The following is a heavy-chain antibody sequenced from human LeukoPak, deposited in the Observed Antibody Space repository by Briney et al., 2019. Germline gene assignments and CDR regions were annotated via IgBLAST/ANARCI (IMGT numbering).Heavy chain of an antibody. D-gene: IGHD3-3*01. Sequence: SETLSLTCTVSGGSISSYYWSWIRQPPGKGLEWIGEINHSGSTNYNPSLKSRVTISVDTSKNQFSLKLSSVTAADTAVYYCARDIQGVVINWGQGTLVTVSS. V-gene: IGHV4-34*01. CDR3: ARDIQGVVIN. J-gene: IGHJ4*02. CDR1: GGSISSYY. CDR2: INHSGST.